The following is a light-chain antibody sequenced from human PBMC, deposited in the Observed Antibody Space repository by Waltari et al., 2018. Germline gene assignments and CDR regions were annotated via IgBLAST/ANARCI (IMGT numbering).Light chain of an antibody. CDR2: RND. CDR3: ASWDDNLSGSL. V-gene: IGLV1-47*01. Sequence: QSVLTQPPSASGTPGQTVTIPCLGSDSNIGATYVYWFQQLPEPAPKLLIYRNDQRPSGVPDRFSGSKSVTSASLAISGLRSEDEASYYCASWDDNLSGSLFGGGTKLTVL. J-gene: IGLJ2*01. CDR1: DSNIGATY.